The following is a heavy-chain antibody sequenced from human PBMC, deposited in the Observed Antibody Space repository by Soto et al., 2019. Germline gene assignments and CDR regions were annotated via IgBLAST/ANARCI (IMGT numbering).Heavy chain of an antibody. Sequence: ASVKVSCKVSGYTLTELSMHWVRQAPGKGLEWMGGFDPEDGETIYAQKFQCRVTMTEDTSTDTAYMELSSLRSEDTAVYYCATVGITMVRGVIQWYYGMDVWGQGTTVTVS. J-gene: IGHJ6*02. CDR2: FDPEDGET. V-gene: IGHV1-24*01. CDR1: GYTLTELS. CDR3: ATVGITMVRGVIQWYYGMDV. D-gene: IGHD3-10*01.